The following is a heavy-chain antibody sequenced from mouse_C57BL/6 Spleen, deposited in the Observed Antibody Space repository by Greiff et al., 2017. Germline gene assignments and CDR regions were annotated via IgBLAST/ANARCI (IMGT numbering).Heavy chain of an antibody. CDR3: ARPYYSNYYYAMDY. J-gene: IGHJ4*01. V-gene: IGHV5-17*01. Sequence: EVQGVESGGGLVKPGGSLKLSCAASGFTFSDYGMHWVRQAPAKGLEWVAYISSGSSTIYYADTVKCRFTISRDNAKNTLFLQMTSLWSEDTAMYYCARPYYSNYYYAMDYWGQGTSVTVSS. CDR1: GFTFSDYG. CDR2: ISSGSSTI. D-gene: IGHD2-5*01.